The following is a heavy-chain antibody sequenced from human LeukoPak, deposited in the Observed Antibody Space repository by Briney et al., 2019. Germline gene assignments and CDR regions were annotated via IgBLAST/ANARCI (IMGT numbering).Heavy chain of an antibody. J-gene: IGHJ6*03. CDR1: GFTFSHYS. Sequence: GGSLRLSCAAYGFTFSHYSMRWVRQAPGKGLEYVSAIISSGGSTHYADSVKGRFTISRDISKNTLYLQMDSLRAEDMAVYYCARITMGATIANFYYYHMDVWGKGATVTVSS. D-gene: IGHD3-3*01. V-gene: IGHV3-64*02. CDR2: IISSGGST. CDR3: ARITMGATIANFYYYHMDV.